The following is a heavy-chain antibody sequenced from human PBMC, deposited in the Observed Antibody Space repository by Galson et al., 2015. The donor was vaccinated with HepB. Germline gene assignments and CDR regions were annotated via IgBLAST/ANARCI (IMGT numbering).Heavy chain of an antibody. D-gene: IGHD3-10*01. CDR2: IYYSGST. CDR1: GGSISSGGYY. Sequence: LSLTCTVSGGSISSGGYYWSWIRQHPGKGLEWIGYIYYSGSTYYNPSLKSRVTISVDTSKNQFSLKLSSVTAADTAVYYCARGAGSGSYYYGNWFDPWGQGTLVTVSS. V-gene: IGHV4-31*03. J-gene: IGHJ5*02. CDR3: ARGAGSGSYYYGNWFDP.